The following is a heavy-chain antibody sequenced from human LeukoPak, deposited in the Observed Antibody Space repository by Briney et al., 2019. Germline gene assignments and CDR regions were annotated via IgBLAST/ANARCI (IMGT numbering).Heavy chain of an antibody. CDR2: INHSGST. V-gene: IGHV4-34*01. Sequence: SETLSLTCAVYGGSFSGYYWSWIRQPPGKELEWIGEINHSGSTNYNPSLKSRVTISVDTSKNQFSLKLSSVTAADTAVYYCARGLGAREVGYWGQGTLVTVSS. CDR1: GGSFSGYY. J-gene: IGHJ4*02. CDR3: ARGLGAREVGY. D-gene: IGHD1-26*01.